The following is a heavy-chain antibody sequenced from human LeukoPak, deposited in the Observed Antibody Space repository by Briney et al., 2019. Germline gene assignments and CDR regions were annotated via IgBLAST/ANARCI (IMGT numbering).Heavy chain of an antibody. Sequence: SETLSLICTVSGGSISSSSYYWGWIRQPPGKGLDWIGAISYSGSTYYNPSLRSRVTISVDTSKNQFSLKLSSVTAADTAVYYCARHVRSGSYFSYWGQGTLVTVSS. J-gene: IGHJ4*02. V-gene: IGHV4-39*01. CDR2: ISYSGST. CDR1: GGSISSSSYY. CDR3: ARHVRSGSYFSY. D-gene: IGHD1-26*01.